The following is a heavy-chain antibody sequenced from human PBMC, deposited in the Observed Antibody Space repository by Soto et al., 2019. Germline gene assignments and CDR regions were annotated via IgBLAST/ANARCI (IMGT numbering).Heavy chain of an antibody. J-gene: IGHJ2*01. V-gene: IGHV1-69*08. Sequence: QVQLVQSGAAVKKPGSSVKVSCKASGGTFSSYTISWVRQAPGQGLEWMGRIIPILGIANYAQKFQGRVTITADKSTSTAYMELSSLRSEDTAVYYCARDIRQDWYFDLWGRGTLVTVSS. CDR1: GGTFSSYT. CDR3: ARDIRQDWYFDL. CDR2: IIPILGIA.